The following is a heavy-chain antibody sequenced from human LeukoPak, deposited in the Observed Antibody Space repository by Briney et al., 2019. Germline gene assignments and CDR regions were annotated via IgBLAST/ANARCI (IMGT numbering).Heavy chain of an antibody. V-gene: IGHV1-69*06. CDR1: GGTFSSYA. CDR3: ARGGVSVGGNFDY. J-gene: IGHJ4*02. D-gene: IGHD4-23*01. Sequence: SVKVSCKASGGTFSSYAISWVRQAPGQGLEWMGGIIPFFDTPNYAQKFQGRVTTTADKSTSTVYMELSSLRAEDTAVYYCARGGVSVGGNFDYWGQGTLVTVSS. CDR2: IIPFFDTP.